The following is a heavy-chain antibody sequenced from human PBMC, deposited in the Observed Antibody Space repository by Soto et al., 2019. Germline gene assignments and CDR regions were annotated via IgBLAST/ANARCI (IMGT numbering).Heavy chain of an antibody. CDR1: GFTFDDYA. V-gene: IGHV3-9*01. J-gene: IGHJ6*02. D-gene: IGHD2-15*01. CDR2: ISWNSGSI. CDR3: AKDINPVGVVVAATLGDGMDV. Sequence: EVQLVESGGGLVQPGRSLRLSCAASGFTFDDYAMHWVRQAPGKGLEWVSGISWNSGSIGYADSVKGRFTISRDNAKNYLYLQMNSLRAEDTALYYCAKDINPVGVVVAATLGDGMDVWGQGTTVTVSS.